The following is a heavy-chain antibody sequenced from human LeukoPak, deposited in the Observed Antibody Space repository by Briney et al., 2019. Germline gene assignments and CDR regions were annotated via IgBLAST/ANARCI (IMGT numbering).Heavy chain of an antibody. J-gene: IGHJ4*02. Sequence: GGSLRLSCAASGFTFSSYAMSWVRQAPGKGLEWVSSISSGSSYIYYADSVKGRFAISRDNAKNSLYLQMNSLRAEDTAVYYCARDPRYDSSGYDIDYWGQGTLVTVSS. CDR3: ARDPRYDSSGYDIDY. V-gene: IGHV3-21*01. D-gene: IGHD3-22*01. CDR1: GFTFSSYA. CDR2: ISSGSSYI.